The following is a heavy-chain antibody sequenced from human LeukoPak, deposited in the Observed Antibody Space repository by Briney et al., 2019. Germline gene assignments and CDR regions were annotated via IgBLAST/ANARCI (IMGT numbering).Heavy chain of an antibody. CDR2: IYYSGST. V-gene: IGHV4-31*02. D-gene: IGHD4-17*01. J-gene: IGHJ4*02. CDR1: GGSISSGGYY. Sequence: PSETLSLTCTVSGGSISSGGYYWSWIRQHPGKGLEWIGYIYYSGSTYYNPSLKSRVTISVDTSKNQFSLKLSSVTAADTAVYCCAKEKPVTTSGPFDYWGQGTLVTVSS. CDR3: AKEKPVTTSGPFDY.